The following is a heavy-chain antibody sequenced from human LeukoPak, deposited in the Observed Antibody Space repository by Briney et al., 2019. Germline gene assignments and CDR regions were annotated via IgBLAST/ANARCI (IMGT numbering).Heavy chain of an antibody. J-gene: IGHJ4*02. CDR2: INHSGST. V-gene: IGHV4-39*07. CDR1: GGSISSTSYY. CDR3: ARAMGDTAMEDY. D-gene: IGHD5-18*01. Sequence: PSETLSLTCTVSGGSISSTSYYWGWIRQPPGKGLEWIGEINHSGSTNYNPSLKSRVTISVDTSKNQFSLKLSSVTAADTAVYYCARAMGDTAMEDYWGQGTLVTVSS.